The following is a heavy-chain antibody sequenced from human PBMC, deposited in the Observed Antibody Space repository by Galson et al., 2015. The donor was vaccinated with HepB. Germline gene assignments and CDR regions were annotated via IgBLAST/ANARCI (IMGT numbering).Heavy chain of an antibody. CDR2: INTDGSTT. CDR3: IKLDIGASDGWLDS. J-gene: IGHJ5*01. Sequence: SLRLSCAAFGFTFNRYWMHWVRQAPGKGLVWVSRINTDGSTTNYEDSVKGRFTISRDNAKNTLYLQMSSLRAEDTAVYYCIKLDIGASDGWLDSWGQGTLVTVSS. V-gene: IGHV3-74*01. CDR1: GFTFNRYW. D-gene: IGHD5-12*01.